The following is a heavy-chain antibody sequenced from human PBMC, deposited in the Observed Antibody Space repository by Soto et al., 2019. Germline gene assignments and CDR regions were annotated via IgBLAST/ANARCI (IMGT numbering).Heavy chain of an antibody. V-gene: IGHV1-69*12. CDR3: ARDRGALAARPTNIFDY. Sequence: QVQLVQSGAEVKKPGSSVKVSCKASGGTFSSYAISCVRQAPGQGLEWMGGIIPIFGTANYAQKFQGRVTITADESTSTAYMELSSLRSEDTAVYYCARDRGALAARPTNIFDYWGQGTLVTVSS. CDR1: GGTFSSYA. D-gene: IGHD6-6*01. CDR2: IIPIFGTA. J-gene: IGHJ4*02.